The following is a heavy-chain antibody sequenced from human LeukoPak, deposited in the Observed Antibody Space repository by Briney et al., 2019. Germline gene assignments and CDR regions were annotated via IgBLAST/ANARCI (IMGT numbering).Heavy chain of an antibody. CDR1: GFTFSHYA. D-gene: IGHD2/OR15-2a*01. CDR2: ISYDGTTQ. V-gene: IGHV3-30-3*01. CDR3: ARSPFRSYYFDY. Sequence: GGSLRLSCAASGFTFSHYAMHWVRQAPGKGLEWVAFISYDGTTQYYAGSVKGRFTISRDDSKNTLYLQMHSLRTEDTAVYFCARSPFRSYYFDYWGQGTLATVSS. J-gene: IGHJ4*02.